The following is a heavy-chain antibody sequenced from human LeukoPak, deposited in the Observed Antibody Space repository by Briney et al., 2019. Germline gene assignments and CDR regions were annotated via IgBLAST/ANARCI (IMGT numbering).Heavy chain of an antibody. CDR2: ISAHNGNT. J-gene: IGHJ4*02. CDR3: ARDPDY. Sequence: ASVKVSCKVSGCTLTELSMHWVRQAPGQGLEWMGWISAHNGNTNYAQKLQGRVTMTTDTSTRTAYMELRSLRSDDTAVYYCARDPDYWGQGTLVTVSS. V-gene: IGHV1-18*01. CDR1: GCTLTELS.